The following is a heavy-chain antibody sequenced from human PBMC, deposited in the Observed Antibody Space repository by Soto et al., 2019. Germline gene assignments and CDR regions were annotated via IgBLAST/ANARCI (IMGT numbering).Heavy chain of an antibody. J-gene: IGHJ4*02. Sequence: GGSLRLSCAASGFTFNNYAMNWVRQAPGKGLEWVSAIRNSGGFIYYADSVKGRFTISRDNSKNTLYLQMNSLRAEDTAFYYCARDGVGATAFFGYLDYWGQGALVTVSS. V-gene: IGHV3-23*01. CDR1: GFTFNNYA. CDR3: ARDGVGATAFFGYLDY. CDR2: IRNSGGFI. D-gene: IGHD1-26*01.